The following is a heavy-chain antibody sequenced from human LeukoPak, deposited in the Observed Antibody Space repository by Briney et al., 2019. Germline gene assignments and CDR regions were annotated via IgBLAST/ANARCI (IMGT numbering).Heavy chain of an antibody. V-gene: IGHV3-23*01. CDR1: GLTFSSVA. Sequence: GGSLSLSCALSGLTFSSVAMTWVRQAPGKGLEWVSTITGSDDTTYYAGSVKGRFTISRDYSKNTLHLQMNSLRVEDTAIYYCAEGPQLGSGYHPDYWGQGTLVTVSS. D-gene: IGHD3-22*01. J-gene: IGHJ4*02. CDR3: AEGPQLGSGYHPDY. CDR2: ITGSDDTT.